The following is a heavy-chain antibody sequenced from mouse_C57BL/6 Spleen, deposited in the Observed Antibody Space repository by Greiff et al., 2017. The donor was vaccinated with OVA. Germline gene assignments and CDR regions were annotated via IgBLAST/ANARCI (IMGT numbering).Heavy chain of an antibody. V-gene: IGHV5-9*01. Sequence: EVQLVESGGGLVKPGGSLKLSCAASGFTFSSYTMSWVRQTPEKRLEWVATISGGGGNTYYPDSVKGRFTISRDNAKNTLYLQMSSLRSEDTALYYCARQNYGEAWFAYWGQGTLVTVSA. D-gene: IGHD1-2*01. J-gene: IGHJ3*01. CDR3: ARQNYGEAWFAY. CDR1: GFTFSSYT. CDR2: ISGGGGNT.